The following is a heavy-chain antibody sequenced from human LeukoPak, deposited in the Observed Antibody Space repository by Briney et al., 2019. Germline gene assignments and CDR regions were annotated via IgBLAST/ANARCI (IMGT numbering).Heavy chain of an antibody. CDR3: ARENFRVIDYGGGDAFDI. V-gene: IGHV4-4*07. CDR1: GASITRYY. D-gene: IGHD4-17*01. Sequence: PSETLSLTCSVSGASITRYYWTWIRQPVGKGLEWFGRLYTNGTVNYNPSLRSRVTISVDTSKNQFSLKLSSVTAADTAVYYCARENFRVIDYGGGDAFDIWGQGTMVTVSS. J-gene: IGHJ3*02. CDR2: LYTNGTV.